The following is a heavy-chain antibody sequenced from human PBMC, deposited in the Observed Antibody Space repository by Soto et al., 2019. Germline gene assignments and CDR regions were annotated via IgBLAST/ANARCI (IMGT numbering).Heavy chain of an antibody. CDR1: GDNFNDYW. V-gene: IGHV5-10-1*01. D-gene: IGHD3-10*01. J-gene: IGHJ4*02. Sequence: GESLKISCKGSGDNFNDYWISWVRQKPGKGLEWMGRIDPSDSYINYGPSSQGHVTFSVDKSISTAYLQWHSLQASDTAMYYCATSDEGSWFYFDSWGQGTLVTVSS. CDR2: IDPSDSYI. CDR3: ATSDEGSWFYFDS.